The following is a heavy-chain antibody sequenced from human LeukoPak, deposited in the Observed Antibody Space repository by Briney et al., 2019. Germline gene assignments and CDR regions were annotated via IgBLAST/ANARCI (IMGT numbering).Heavy chain of an antibody. CDR3: ARDPPYYGMDV. J-gene: IGHJ6*02. V-gene: IGHV3-66*01. Sequence: PGGSLRLSCAASGFSFSSNYMSWVRQAPGKGLEWVSVIYSGGSTYYADSVKGRFTISRDNSKNTLYLQMNSLRAEDTAVYYCARDPPYYGMDVWGQGTTVTVSS. CDR1: GFSFSSNY. CDR2: IYSGGST.